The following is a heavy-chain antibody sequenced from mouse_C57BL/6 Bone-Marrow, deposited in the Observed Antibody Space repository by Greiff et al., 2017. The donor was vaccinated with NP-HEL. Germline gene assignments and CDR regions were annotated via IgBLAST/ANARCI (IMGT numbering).Heavy chain of an antibody. Sequence: EVQLVESGGGLVKPGGSLKLSCAASGFTFSSYAMSWVRQTPEKRLEWVATISDGGSYTYYPDNVKGRFTISRDNAKNNLYLQMSHLKSEDTAMYYCARDSVLWARVYFGYWGKGTTLTVSS. CDR3: ARDSVLWARVYFGY. D-gene: IGHD1-1*02. V-gene: IGHV5-4*01. J-gene: IGHJ2*01. CDR1: GFTFSSYA. CDR2: ISDGGSYT.